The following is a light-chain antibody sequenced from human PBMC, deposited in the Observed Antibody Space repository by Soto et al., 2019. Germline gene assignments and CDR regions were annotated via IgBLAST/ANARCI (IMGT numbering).Light chain of an antibody. CDR2: EGS. J-gene: IGLJ3*02. CDR1: SSDVGSYNL. Sequence: QSALTQPASVSGSPGQSITISCTGTSSDVGSYNLVSWYQQNPGKAPKVMIYEGSQRPSGVSDRFSASKSGNTASLTISGLQAEDEADYYCCSYAGSSTGVFGGGTQLTVL. V-gene: IGLV2-23*01. CDR3: CSYAGSSTGV.